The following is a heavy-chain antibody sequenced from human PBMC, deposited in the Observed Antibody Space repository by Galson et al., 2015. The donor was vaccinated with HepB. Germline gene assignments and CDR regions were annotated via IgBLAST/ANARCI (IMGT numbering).Heavy chain of an antibody. J-gene: IGHJ4*02. CDR3: AKTPRSSYGFGSFDY. CDR2: IYSGGST. V-gene: IGHV3-66*01. Sequence: SLRLSCAASGFTVGNNYMAWVRLAPGKGLEWVSLIYSGGSTHYADSVKGRFTISRDSSKNTLSLQMNTLRAEDTGVYYCAKTPRSSYGFGSFDYWGQGTLVTVSS. D-gene: IGHD5-18*01. CDR1: GFTVGNNY.